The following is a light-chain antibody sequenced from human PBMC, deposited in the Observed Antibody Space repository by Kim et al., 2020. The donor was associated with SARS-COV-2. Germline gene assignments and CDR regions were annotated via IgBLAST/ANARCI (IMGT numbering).Light chain of an antibody. CDR2: AAS. J-gene: IGKJ1*01. CDR1: QSVPGNY. V-gene: IGKV3-20*01. Sequence: SPGRRATLSCRASQSVPGNYLAWYQYKTGQAPRLLIFAASSRATGIPDRFSGSGSGTDFTLSISGLEAEDFAVYYCQQYGPSRAFGQGTKVDIK. CDR3: QQYGPSRA.